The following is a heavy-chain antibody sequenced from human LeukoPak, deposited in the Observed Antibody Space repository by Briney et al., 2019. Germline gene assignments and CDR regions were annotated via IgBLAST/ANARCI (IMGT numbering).Heavy chain of an antibody. CDR1: GGSFSGYY. CDR3: ARGPEGIAARRPFPVPRNWFDP. Sequence: KSSETLSLTCAVYGGSFSGYYWSWIRQPPGKGLEWIGEINHSGSTNYNPSLKSRVTISVDTSKNQFSLKLSSVTAADTAVYYCARGPEGIAARRPFPVPRNWFDPWGQGTLVTVSS. CDR2: INHSGST. V-gene: IGHV4-34*01. D-gene: IGHD6-6*01. J-gene: IGHJ5*02.